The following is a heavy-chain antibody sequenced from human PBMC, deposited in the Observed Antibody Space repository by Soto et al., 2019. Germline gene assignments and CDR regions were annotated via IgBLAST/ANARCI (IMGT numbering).Heavy chain of an antibody. CDR3: ARTLVGATHISHSYFDC. D-gene: IGHD1-26*01. V-gene: IGHV3-21*03. Sequence: GGSLRLSCAASGFTFSSYSMNWVRQAPGKGLEWVSSISSSSSYIYYADSVKGRFTISRDNAKNSLYLQMTNMGPVDTATYYCARTLVGATHISHSYFDCWGQGTLVTVSS. CDR2: ISSSSSYI. CDR1: GFTFSSYS. J-gene: IGHJ4*02.